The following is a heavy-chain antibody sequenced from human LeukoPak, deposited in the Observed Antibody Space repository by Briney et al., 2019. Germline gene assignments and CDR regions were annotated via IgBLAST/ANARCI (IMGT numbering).Heavy chain of an antibody. V-gene: IGHV4-59*01. D-gene: IGHD1-26*01. CDR2: IYYSGST. CDR1: GGSISSYY. J-gene: IGHJ5*02. Sequence: SETLSLTCTASGGSISSYYWSWIRQPPGKGLEWIGHIYYSGSTNYNPSLKSRVTISVDTSKNQFSLKLSSVTAADTAVYYCARGEWELPNWFDPWGQGTLVTVSS. CDR3: ARGEWELPNWFDP.